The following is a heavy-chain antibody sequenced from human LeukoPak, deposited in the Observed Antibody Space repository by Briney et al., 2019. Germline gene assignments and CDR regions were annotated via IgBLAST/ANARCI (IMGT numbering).Heavy chain of an antibody. CDR3: AREHSLAYYFDY. J-gene: IGHJ4*02. V-gene: IGHV3-11*01. CDR1: GFTFSDYY. D-gene: IGHD6-13*01. Sequence: GGSLRLSCAASGFTFSDYYMSWIRQAPGKGLEWVSYISSSGTTIYYADSVKGRFTISRDNAKNSLYLQMNSLRAEDTAAYYCAREHSLAYYFDYWGQGTLVTISS. CDR2: ISSSGTTI.